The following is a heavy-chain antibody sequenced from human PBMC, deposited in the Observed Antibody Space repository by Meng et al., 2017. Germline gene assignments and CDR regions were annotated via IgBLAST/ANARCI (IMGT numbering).Heavy chain of an antibody. CDR3: ARMGIAVAGTLGWEDY. J-gene: IGHJ4*02. CDR2: INTNTGNP. CDR1: GYPFTSYA. V-gene: IGHV7-4-1*02. Sequence: HPVQSGSELKTPGAPVVVSFKASGYPFTSYAMNWVRQAPGQGVEWMGWINTNTGNPTYAQGFTGRFVFSLDTSVSTAYLQISSLKAEDTAVYYCARMGIAVAGTLGWEDYWGQGTLVTVSS. D-gene: IGHD6-19*01.